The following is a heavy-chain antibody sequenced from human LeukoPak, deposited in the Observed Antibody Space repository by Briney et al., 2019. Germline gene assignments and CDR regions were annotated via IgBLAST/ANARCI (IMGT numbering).Heavy chain of an antibody. J-gene: IGHJ4*02. D-gene: IGHD3-22*01. CDR2: ITSSSSYI. Sequence: GGSLRLSCAASGITFSSYSMNWVRQAPGKGLEWVSSITSSSSYIYYADSVKGRFTISRDNAKNSLYLQMNSLRAEDTAVYYCARDSSGYYGFDYWGQGTLVTVSS. CDR1: GITFSSYS. V-gene: IGHV3-21*01. CDR3: ARDSSGYYGFDY.